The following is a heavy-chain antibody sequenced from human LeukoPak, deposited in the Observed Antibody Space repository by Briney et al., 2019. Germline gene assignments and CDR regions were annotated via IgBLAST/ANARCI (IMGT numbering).Heavy chain of an antibody. CDR1: GYTLTSYD. V-gene: IGHV1-8*01. CDR3: ARILAAAGSFVGY. CDR2: MNPNSGNT. J-gene: IGHJ4*02. Sequence: ASVKVSCKASGYTLTSYDINWVRQATGQGLEWMGWMNPNSGNTGYAQKFQGRVTMTRNTSISTAYMELSSLRSEDTAVYYCARILAAAGSFVGYWGQGTLVTVSS. D-gene: IGHD6-13*01.